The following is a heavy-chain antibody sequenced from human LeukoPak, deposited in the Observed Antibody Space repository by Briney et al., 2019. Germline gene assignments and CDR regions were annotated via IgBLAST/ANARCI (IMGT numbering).Heavy chain of an antibody. CDR2: INHSGST. CDR1: GGSFSGYY. D-gene: IGHD3-10*01. J-gene: IGHJ6*03. V-gene: IGHV4-34*01. CDR3: AGVGGWFGELLYYYYYMDV. Sequence: PSETLSLTCAVYGGSFSGYYWSWIRQPPGKGLEWIGEINHSGSTNYNPSLKSRVTISVDTSKNQFSLKLSSVTAADTAVYYCAGVGGWFGELLYYYYYMDVWGKGTTVTVSS.